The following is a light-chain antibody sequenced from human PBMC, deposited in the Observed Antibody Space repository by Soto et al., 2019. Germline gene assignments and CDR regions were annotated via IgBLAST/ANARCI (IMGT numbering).Light chain of an antibody. Sequence: DIQMTQSPSTLSASVGDRVTITCRASQSISSWLAWYQQKPWKAPKLMIYKASSLESGVPSRFSGSGSGTEVTLTISSRQPDDFANYYGQQYNSYPYTFGQGTKLEIK. CDR3: QQYNSYPYT. CDR2: KAS. J-gene: IGKJ2*01. CDR1: QSISSW. V-gene: IGKV1-5*03.